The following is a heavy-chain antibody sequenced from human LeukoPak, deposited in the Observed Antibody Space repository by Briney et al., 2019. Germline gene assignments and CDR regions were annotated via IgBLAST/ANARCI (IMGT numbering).Heavy chain of an antibody. CDR3: ARVGLPGSFVY. D-gene: IGHD3/OR15-3a*01. CDR1: GGSISSYY. Sequence: EASETLSLTCTVSGGSISSYYWSWIRQPPGKGLEWIGYIYVSGNTNYNPALKSRVTISLDTSKNQFSLKLTSVTAADTAVYYCARVGLPGSFVYWGQGTLVTVSS. J-gene: IGHJ4*02. V-gene: IGHV4-59*01. CDR2: IYVSGNT.